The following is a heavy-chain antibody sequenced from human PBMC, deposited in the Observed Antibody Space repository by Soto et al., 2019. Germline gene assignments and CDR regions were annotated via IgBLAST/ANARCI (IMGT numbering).Heavy chain of an antibody. D-gene: IGHD6-13*01. Sequence: ASVKVSCKASGYTFTSYDINWVRQATGQGLEWMGWMNTNSGNTGYAQKFQGRVSMTSNTSISTAYMELSSLRSEDTAVYYCARGRGSSWYSVDYYYMDVWGKGTTVTVSS. CDR3: ARGRGSSWYSVDYYYMDV. J-gene: IGHJ6*03. CDR1: GYTFTSYD. CDR2: MNTNSGNT. V-gene: IGHV1-8*01.